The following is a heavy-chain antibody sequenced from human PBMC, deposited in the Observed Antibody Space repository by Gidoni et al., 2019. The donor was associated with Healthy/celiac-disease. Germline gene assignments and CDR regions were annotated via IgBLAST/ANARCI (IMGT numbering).Heavy chain of an antibody. V-gene: IGHV3-30-3*01. CDR3: ARDLDDVVVVAVKGFDY. J-gene: IGHJ4*02. D-gene: IGHD2-15*01. CDR1: GFTFSSYA. CDR2: ISYDGSNK. Sequence: QVQLVESGGGVVQPGRSLRLSCAASGFTFSSYAMHWVRQAPGKGLEWVAVISYDGSNKYYADSVKGRFTISRDNSKNTLYLQMNSLRAEDTAVYYCARDLDDVVVVAVKGFDYWGQGTLVTVSS.